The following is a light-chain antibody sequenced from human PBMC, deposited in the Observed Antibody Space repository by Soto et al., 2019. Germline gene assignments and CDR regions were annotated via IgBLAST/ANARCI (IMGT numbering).Light chain of an antibody. CDR3: QHYVRSPYT. CDR1: QSVSTNY. V-gene: IGKV3-20*01. Sequence: EIVLTQSPGTLSLSPGERATLSCRASQSVSTNYLAWYQQKPGQTPRLLFYAASSRATGTPDRFSGSGSRTDFTLTISRLEPEDFAVYYCQHYVRSPYTFGQGTKLEIK. CDR2: AAS. J-gene: IGKJ2*01.